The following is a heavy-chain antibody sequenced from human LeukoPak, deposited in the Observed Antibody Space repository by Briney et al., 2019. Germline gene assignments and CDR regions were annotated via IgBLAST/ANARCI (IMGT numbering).Heavy chain of an antibody. J-gene: IGHJ4*02. CDR3: ARGFRYDSSGYHTFDY. CDR2: IYYSGST. D-gene: IGHD3-22*01. V-gene: IGHV4-59*08. CDR1: GGSISSYY. Sequence: SETLSLTCTVSGGSISSYYWSWIRQPPGKGLEWIGYIYYSGSTNYNPSLKSRVTISVDTSKNQFSLKLSSVTAADTAVYYCARGFRYDSSGYHTFDYWGQGTLVTVSS.